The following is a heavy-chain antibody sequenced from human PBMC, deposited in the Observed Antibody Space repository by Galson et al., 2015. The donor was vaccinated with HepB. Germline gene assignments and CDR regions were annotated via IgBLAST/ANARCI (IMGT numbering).Heavy chain of an antibody. Sequence: LRLSCAASGFTFSSYGMHWVRQAPGKGLECVAVISYDGSNKYCADSVKGRFTISRDNSKNTLYLQMNSLRAEDTAVYYCAGAVAAGGAFDIWGQGTMVTVSS. CDR2: ISYDGSNK. V-gene: IGHV3-30*03. CDR1: GFTFSSYG. J-gene: IGHJ3*02. D-gene: IGHD6-19*01. CDR3: AGAVAAGGAFDI.